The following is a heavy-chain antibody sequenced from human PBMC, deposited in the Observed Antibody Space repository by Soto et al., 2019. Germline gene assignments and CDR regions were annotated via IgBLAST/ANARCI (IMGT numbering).Heavy chain of an antibody. V-gene: IGHV4-31*03. CDR1: GGSISSGGYY. J-gene: IGHJ4*02. D-gene: IGHD2-21*02. Sequence: QVQLQESGPGLVKPSQTLSLTCTVSGGSISSGGYYWSWIRQHPGKGLEWIGYIYYSGSTYYNPSLKRRVTISGDTSKKQFSLKLSSVTAADTAVYYCARVPSYCGGDCYPLFDYWGQGTLVTVSS. CDR2: IYYSGST. CDR3: ARVPSYCGGDCYPLFDY.